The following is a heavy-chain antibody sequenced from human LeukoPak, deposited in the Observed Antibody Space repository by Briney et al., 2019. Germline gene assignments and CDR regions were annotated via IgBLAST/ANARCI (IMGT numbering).Heavy chain of an antibody. Sequence: SETVSLTCTVSGGSISSYYWSWIRQPPGKGLEWIGYIYYSGSTNYNPSLKSRVTISVDTSKNQFSLKLSSVTAADTAVYYCARAYGSGSSIRTLGYWGQGTLVTVSS. CDR1: GGSISSYY. J-gene: IGHJ4*02. CDR2: IYYSGST. D-gene: IGHD3-10*01. V-gene: IGHV4-59*01. CDR3: ARAYGSGSSIRTLGY.